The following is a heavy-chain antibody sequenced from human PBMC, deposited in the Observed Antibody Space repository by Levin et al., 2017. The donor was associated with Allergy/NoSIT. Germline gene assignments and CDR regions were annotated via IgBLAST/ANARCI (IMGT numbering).Heavy chain of an antibody. CDR3: ARDIRDLDY. CDR2: ISAYNSNG. V-gene: IGHV1-18*01. CDR1: GYTFTSYG. Sequence: ASVKISCKASGYTFTSYGITWVRQAPGQGLEWMGWISAYNSNGNYAQNLQGRVTMTTDTSTSTAYMELRSLRSDDTAVYYCARDIRDLDYWGQGTLVTVSS. J-gene: IGHJ4*02. D-gene: IGHD4-17*01.